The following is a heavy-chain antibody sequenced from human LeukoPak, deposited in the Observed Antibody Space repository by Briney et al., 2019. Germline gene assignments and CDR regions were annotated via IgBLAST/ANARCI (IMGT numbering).Heavy chain of an antibody. CDR1: GGTFSSYA. J-gene: IGHJ4*02. Sequence: SVKVSCKASGGTFSSYAISWVRQAPGQGLEWMGRIIPILGIANYAQKFQGRVTIAADKSTSTAYMELSSLRSEDTAVYYCARGVDILTGYYRFWGQGTLVTVSS. CDR2: IIPILGIA. D-gene: IGHD3-9*01. CDR3: ARGVDILTGYYRF. V-gene: IGHV1-69*04.